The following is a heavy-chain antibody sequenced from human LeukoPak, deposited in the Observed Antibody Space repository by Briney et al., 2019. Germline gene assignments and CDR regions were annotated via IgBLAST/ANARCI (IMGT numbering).Heavy chain of an antibody. Sequence: SETLSLTCAVYGGSFSGYYWSWIRQPPGKGLEWVGEINHSGSTNYNPSLKSRVTISVDTSKNQFSLKVSSVTAADTAVYYCAKRAYGVGFEYWGQGTLVTVSS. CDR3: AKRAYGVGFEY. V-gene: IGHV4-34*01. D-gene: IGHD4-17*01. CDR2: INHSGST. J-gene: IGHJ4*02. CDR1: GGSFSGYY.